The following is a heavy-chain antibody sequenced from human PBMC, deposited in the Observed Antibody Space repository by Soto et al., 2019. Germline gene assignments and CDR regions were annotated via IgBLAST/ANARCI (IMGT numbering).Heavy chain of an antibody. CDR3: VKRCDAGGCPDY. J-gene: IGHJ4*02. CDR1: GFAFSSYP. V-gene: IGHV3-23*01. CDR2: ISGSGDGT. Sequence: EVQLLESGGGLVQPGGSLRLSCAASGFAFSSYPMXWVRQAPGKGLEWVSGISGSGDGTYYADSVKGRFTISRDNSKNTLYLQMNSLRAEDTAVYYCVKRCDAGGCPDYWGQGTLLTVSS. D-gene: IGHD2-15*01.